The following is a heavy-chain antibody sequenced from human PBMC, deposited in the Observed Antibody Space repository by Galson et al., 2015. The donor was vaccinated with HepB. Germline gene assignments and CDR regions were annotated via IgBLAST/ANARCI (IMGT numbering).Heavy chain of an antibody. V-gene: IGHV1-8*01. Sequence: SVKVSCKASGYTFTSYDINWVRQATGQGLEWMGWMNPNSGNTGYAQKFQGRVTMTRNTSISTAYMELSSLRSEDTAVYYCARGGTYYDFWSGYYPFDPWGQGTLVTVSS. CDR2: MNPNSGNT. CDR1: GYTFTSYD. CDR3: ARGGTYYDFWSGYYPFDP. J-gene: IGHJ5*02. D-gene: IGHD3-3*01.